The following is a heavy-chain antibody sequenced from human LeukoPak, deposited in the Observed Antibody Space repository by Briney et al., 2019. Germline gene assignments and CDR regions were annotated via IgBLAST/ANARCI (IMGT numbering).Heavy chain of an antibody. CDR3: AREKAVAGTIFDY. V-gene: IGHV3-23*01. J-gene: IGHJ4*02. Sequence: PGGSLRLSCAASGFTFSSYAMTWVRQAPGKGLEWVSGISGSGGSTYYADSVKGRFTISRDNAKNSLYLQMNSLRAEDTAVYYCAREKAVAGTIFDYWGQGTLVTVSS. CDR2: ISGSGGST. CDR1: GFTFSSYA. D-gene: IGHD6-19*01.